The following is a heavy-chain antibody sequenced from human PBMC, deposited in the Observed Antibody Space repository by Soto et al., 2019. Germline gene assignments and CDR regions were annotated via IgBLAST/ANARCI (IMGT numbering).Heavy chain of an antibody. CDR2: IFWDDDK. D-gene: IGHD6-19*01. J-gene: IGHJ4*02. CDR1: VFSLSTNGVG. CDR3: AHRAQWLDYFDY. Sequence: SRPELGNPTQTLTIACTFSVFSLSTNGVGVGWIRQPPGKALEWLALIFWDDDKKYSPSLMSRLTITKDTSKNQVVLTMTNMDPVDTSTYYCAHRAQWLDYFDYWGQGTLVTVSS. V-gene: IGHV2-5*02.